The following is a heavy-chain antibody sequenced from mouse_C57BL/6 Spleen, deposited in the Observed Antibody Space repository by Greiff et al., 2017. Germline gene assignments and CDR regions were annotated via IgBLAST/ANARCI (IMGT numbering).Heavy chain of an antibody. CDR1: GYTFTDYN. V-gene: IGHV1-18*01. D-gene: IGHD1-1*01. CDR3: ARSLYYYGSSYDAMDY. Sequence: VQLQQSGPELVKPGASVKIPCKASGYTFTDYNMAWVKQSPGKSLEWIGDINPTNGGTIYNQKFKGKATLTVDKSSSTAYMELRSLTSEDTAVYYCARSLYYYGSSYDAMDYWGQGTSVTVSS. CDR2: INPTNGGT. J-gene: IGHJ4*01.